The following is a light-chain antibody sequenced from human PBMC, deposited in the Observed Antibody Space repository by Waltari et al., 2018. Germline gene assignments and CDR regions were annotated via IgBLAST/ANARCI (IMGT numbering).Light chain of an antibody. V-gene: IGKV2-28*01. J-gene: IGKJ1*01. CDR2: LGS. CDR1: QSLLHSNGYNY. Sequence: DIVMTQSPLSLLVTPGEPASISCRSSQSLLHSNGYNYLDWYLQKPGQSPRVLIYLGSTRASGVPDRFSGSGSGTDFTLKITRVEAEDVGVYYCMQALQTPWAFGQGTKVEIK. CDR3: MQALQTPWA.